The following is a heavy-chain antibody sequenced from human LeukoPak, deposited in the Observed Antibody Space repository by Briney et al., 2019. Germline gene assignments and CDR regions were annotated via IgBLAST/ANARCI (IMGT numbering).Heavy chain of an antibody. J-gene: IGHJ3*02. CDR1: GFTFSSYG. D-gene: IGHD5-18*01. Sequence: GRSLRLSCAASGFTFSSYGMHWVRQAPGKGLEWVAVISYDGSNKYYADSVKGRFTISRDNSKNTLYLQMNSLRAEDTAVYYCARDSSIKAAMARDAFDIWGQGTMVTVSS. CDR2: ISYDGSNK. V-gene: IGHV3-30*03. CDR3: ARDSSIKAAMARDAFDI.